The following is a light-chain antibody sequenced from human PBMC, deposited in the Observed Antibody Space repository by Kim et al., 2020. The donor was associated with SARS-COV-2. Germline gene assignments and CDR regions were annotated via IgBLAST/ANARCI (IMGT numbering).Light chain of an antibody. V-gene: IGKV1-27*01. CDR1: QGISNY. J-gene: IGKJ1*01. CDR2: AAS. Sequence: ASVGDRVTITCRASQGISNYLAWYQQKPGKVPKLLIYAASALQGGVPSRFSGSGSGTDFTLTISSLQPEDVATYYCQKYNSAPRTFGQGTKVDIK. CDR3: QKYNSAPRT.